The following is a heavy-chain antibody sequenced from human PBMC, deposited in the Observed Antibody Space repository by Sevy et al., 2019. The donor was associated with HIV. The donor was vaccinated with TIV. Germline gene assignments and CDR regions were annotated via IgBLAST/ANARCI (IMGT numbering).Heavy chain of an antibody. V-gene: IGHV3-21*01. CDR3: ARGDYYGSLYYFDY. D-gene: IGHD3-10*01. Sequence: GGSLRLSCAASGFTFNYHFMNWVRQVPGKGLEWVSYISSASSYINYSDSVKGRFTISRDNSKNLVFLEMNNLRPEDTAVYFCARGDYYGSLYYFDYWGQGTLVTVSS. CDR2: ISSASSYI. J-gene: IGHJ4*02. CDR1: GFTFNYHF.